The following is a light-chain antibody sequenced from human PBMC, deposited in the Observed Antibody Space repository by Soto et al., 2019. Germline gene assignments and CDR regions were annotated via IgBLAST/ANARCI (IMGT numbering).Light chain of an antibody. Sequence: EIVLTQSPATLSLSPGERASLSCRASQSVGNSLAWYQHKPGQAPRLLIYDVSNRATGIPARFSGSGSGTDFTLTISSLEPEDFAVYYCQQCVIWPLFTFGPGTQGGY. J-gene: IGKJ3*01. V-gene: IGKV3-11*01. CDR1: QSVGNS. CDR2: DVS. CDR3: QQCVIWPLFT.